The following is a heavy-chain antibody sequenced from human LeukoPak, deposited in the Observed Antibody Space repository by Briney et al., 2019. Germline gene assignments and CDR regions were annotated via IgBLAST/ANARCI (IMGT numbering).Heavy chain of an antibody. Sequence: ASVKVSCKASGYTFTGYYMHWVRQPPGQGLEWMGRINPNSGGTNYVQKFQGRVTMTRDTSTSTAYMELSRLRSDDTAVYYCARGTYYYDSSGYFDYWGQGTLVTVSS. J-gene: IGHJ4*02. CDR2: INPNSGGT. CDR3: ARGTYYYDSSGYFDY. V-gene: IGHV1-2*06. CDR1: GYTFTGYY. D-gene: IGHD3-22*01.